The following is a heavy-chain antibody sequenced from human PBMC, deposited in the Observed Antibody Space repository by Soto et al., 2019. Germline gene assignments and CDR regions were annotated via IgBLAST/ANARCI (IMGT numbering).Heavy chain of an antibody. Sequence: ASVKVSCKVSGYTLTELSMHWVRQAPGKGLEWMGGFDPEDGETIYAQKFQGRVTMTEDTSTDTAYMELSSLRSEDTAVYYCETVRHTVTTFDPWGQGTLVTVSS. CDR1: GYTLTELS. CDR2: FDPEDGET. V-gene: IGHV1-24*01. J-gene: IGHJ5*02. D-gene: IGHD4-17*01. CDR3: ETVRHTVTTFDP.